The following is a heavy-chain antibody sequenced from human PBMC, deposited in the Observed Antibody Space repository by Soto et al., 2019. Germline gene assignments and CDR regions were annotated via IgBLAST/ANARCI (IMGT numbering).Heavy chain of an antibody. D-gene: IGHD2-15*01. CDR3: ARRDSGGFYRFFDS. CDR2: TGSGTGPG. Sequence: SVNVSCKASGGSLSTNPISWVRQAPGQGLEWMGGTGSGTGPGNHVQKFQGRLTVTADKSTSTVYMELTNLSSEDTAVYYCARRDSGGFYRFFDSWGQGTLVTVSS. V-gene: IGHV1-69*06. J-gene: IGHJ4*02. CDR1: GGSLSTNP.